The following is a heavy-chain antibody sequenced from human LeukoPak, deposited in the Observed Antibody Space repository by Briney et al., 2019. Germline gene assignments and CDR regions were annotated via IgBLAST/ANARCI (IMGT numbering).Heavy chain of an antibody. Sequence: PSETLSLTCTVSGGSISSYYWSWIRQPPGKGLEWIGYIYYSGSTNYNPSLKSRVTMSVDTSKNQFSLKLSSVTAADTAVYYCAGSSLAGSRDYWGQGTLVTVSS. CDR3: AGSSLAGSRDY. D-gene: IGHD3-10*01. CDR1: GGSISSYY. J-gene: IGHJ4*02. CDR2: IYYSGST. V-gene: IGHV4-59*12.